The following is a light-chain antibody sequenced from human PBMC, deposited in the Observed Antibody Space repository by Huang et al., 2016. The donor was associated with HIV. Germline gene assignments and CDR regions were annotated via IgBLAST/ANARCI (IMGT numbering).Light chain of an antibody. V-gene: IGKV3-20*01. CDR2: GAS. CDR1: QSLRDTY. J-gene: IGKJ1*01. Sequence: EIVLTQSPGTLSLSPGERATLSCRASQSLRDTYLAWYPQKPGQAPRLLIYGASNRATGIPDRFSGSGSGTDFTLTISRLEPEDFAVYFCQQYDSPPPTFGQGAKVEIK. CDR3: QQYDSPPPT.